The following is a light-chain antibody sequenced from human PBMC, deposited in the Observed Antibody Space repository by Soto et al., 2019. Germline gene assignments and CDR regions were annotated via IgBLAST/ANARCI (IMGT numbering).Light chain of an antibody. J-gene: IGLJ2*01. CDR3: QAWDSSTVV. V-gene: IGLV3-1*01. CDR1: KLGDRY. Sequence: SYELTQPPSVSVSPGQTASITCSGDKLGDRYACWYQQRPGQSPVLVIYQDNQRPSGIPERFSGSNSGNTATLTISGTQTMDEADYYCQAWDSSTVVFGGWTKLTVL. CDR2: QDN.